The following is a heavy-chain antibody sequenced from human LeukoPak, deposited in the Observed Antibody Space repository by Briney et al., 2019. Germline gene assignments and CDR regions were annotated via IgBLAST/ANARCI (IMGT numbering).Heavy chain of an antibody. CDR2: ISWNSGNI. CDR3: AKDGNSGYDYYYYMDV. Sequence: GGSLRLSCAAPGFTFDDYAMHWVRQAPGKGLEWVSGISWNSGNIGYVDFVRGRFTISRDNAKNSLYLQMNSLRAEDTALYYCAKDGNSGYDYYYYMDVWGKGTTVTVSS. CDR1: GFTFDDYA. V-gene: IGHV3-9*01. D-gene: IGHD5-12*01. J-gene: IGHJ6*03.